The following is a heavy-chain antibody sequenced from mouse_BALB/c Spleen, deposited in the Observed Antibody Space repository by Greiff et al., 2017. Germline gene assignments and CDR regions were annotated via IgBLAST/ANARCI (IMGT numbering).Heavy chain of an antibody. CDR1: GFTFSSFG. V-gene: IGHV5-17*02. J-gene: IGHJ2*01. CDR2: ISSGSSTI. CDR3: ARSTMITTLFDY. D-gene: IGHD2-4*01. Sequence: EVKVVESGGGLVQPGGSRKLSCAASGFTFSSFGMHWVRQAPEKGLEWVAYISSGSSTIYYADTVKGRFTISRDNPKNTLFLQMTSLRSEDTAMYYCARSTMITTLFDYWGQGTTLTVSS.